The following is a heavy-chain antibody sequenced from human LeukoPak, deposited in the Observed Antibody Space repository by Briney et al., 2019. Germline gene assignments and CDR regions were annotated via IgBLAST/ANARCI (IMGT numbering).Heavy chain of an antibody. J-gene: IGHJ4*02. CDR3: ARDPERYHFDY. CDR1: GFTFSSYA. Sequence: GRSLRLSCAASGFTFSSYAMHWVRQAPGKGLEWVAVISYDGSNKYYADSVKGRFTISRDNSKNTLYLQMNSLRAEDTAVYYCARDPERYHFDYWGQGTLVTVSS. D-gene: IGHD1-1*01. V-gene: IGHV3-30*04. CDR2: ISYDGSNK.